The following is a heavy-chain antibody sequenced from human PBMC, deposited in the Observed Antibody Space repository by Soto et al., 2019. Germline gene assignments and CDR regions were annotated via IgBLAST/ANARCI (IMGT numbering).Heavy chain of an antibody. CDR2: VSHSGGS. D-gene: IGHD3-10*01. CDR3: TRLRYGGAFDY. J-gene: IGHJ4*02. CDR1: DASLTSDF. V-gene: IGHV4-59*08. Sequence: SETLSLTCTVSDASLTSDFWNWIRRPPGKGLEWEWIGYVSHSGGSNQNPSLKSRVAVSLDTSKNQFSLRLSSVTAADTAVYYCTRLRYGGAFDYWGKGALVTVYS.